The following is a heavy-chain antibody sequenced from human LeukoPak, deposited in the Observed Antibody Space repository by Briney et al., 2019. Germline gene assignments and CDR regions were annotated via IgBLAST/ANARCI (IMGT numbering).Heavy chain of an antibody. J-gene: IGHJ3*02. D-gene: IGHD6-13*01. CDR3: ASIWQQLVYDAFDI. CDR1: GFTFDDYG. CDR2: INWNGGST. Sequence: GGSLRLSCAASGFTFDDYGMSWVRQAPGKGLEWVSGINWNGGSTGYAGSVKGRFTISRDNAKNSLYLQMNSLRAEDTALYYCASIWQQLVYDAFDIWGQGTMVTVSS. V-gene: IGHV3-20*04.